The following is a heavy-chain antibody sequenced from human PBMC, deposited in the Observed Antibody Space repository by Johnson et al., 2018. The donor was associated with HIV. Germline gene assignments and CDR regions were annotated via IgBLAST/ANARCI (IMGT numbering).Heavy chain of an antibody. CDR2: ISYDGSNK. Sequence: VQLVESGGGVVQPGRSLRLSCAASGFTFSSYGMHWVRQAPGKGLEWVAVISYDGSNKYYADSVKGRFTISRDNSKNTLYLQMNSLKTEDTAVYYCTTDDEAFDIWGQGAMVSVSA. CDR3: TTDDEAFDI. V-gene: IGHV3-30*03. J-gene: IGHJ3*02. CDR1: GFTFSSYG.